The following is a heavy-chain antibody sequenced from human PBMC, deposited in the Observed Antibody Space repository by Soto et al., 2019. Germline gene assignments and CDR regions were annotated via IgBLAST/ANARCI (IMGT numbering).Heavy chain of an antibody. CDR1: GFTFDDYA. J-gene: IGHJ4*02. D-gene: IGHD1-26*01. V-gene: IGHV3-43D*03. CDR3: AKDGLVGATEGYFDY. Sequence: GGSLRLSCAASGFTFDDYAMHWVRQAPGKGLEWVSLISWDGGSTYYADSVKGRFTISRDNSKNSLYLQMNSLRAEDTAVYYCAKDGLVGATEGYFDYWGQGTLVTVSS. CDR2: ISWDGGST.